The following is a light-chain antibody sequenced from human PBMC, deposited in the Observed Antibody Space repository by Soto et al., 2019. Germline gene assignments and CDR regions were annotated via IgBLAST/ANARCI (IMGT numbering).Light chain of an antibody. Sequence: DVVMTQTPLSLSVAPGQPASISCKSSQSLLHITGETFLFWYLQKPGQSPQLLIYEVSTRVSGVPDRFSGSGSGTVFILEISRVDTDYVGIYYCMQSTQLPPTFGQGTRLGIE. CDR1: QSLLHITGETF. CDR2: EVS. V-gene: IGKV2D-29*02. CDR3: MQSTQLPPT. J-gene: IGKJ5*01.